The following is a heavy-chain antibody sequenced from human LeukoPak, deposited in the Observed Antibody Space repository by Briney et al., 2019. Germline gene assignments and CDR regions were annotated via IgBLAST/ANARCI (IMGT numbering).Heavy chain of an antibody. J-gene: IGHJ4*02. V-gene: IGHV3-23*01. Sequence: PGGSLRLSCAPSGYTSSSYVTSRVRQSLQGRRGRVLAISGSGGLPYNAQSVKGRFTISRDNSKNTLYLQMNSMRAENTDVYYCARRRPGYYYDSSGSSAPDFDYWGQGTLVTVSS. D-gene: IGHD3-22*01. CDR1: GYTSSSYV. CDR2: ISGSGGLP. CDR3: ARRRPGYYYDSSGSSAPDFDY.